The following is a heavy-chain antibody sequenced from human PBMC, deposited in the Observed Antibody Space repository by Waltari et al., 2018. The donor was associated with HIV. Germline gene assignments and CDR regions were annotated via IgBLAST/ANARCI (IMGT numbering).Heavy chain of an antibody. V-gene: IGHV4-39*01. CDR2: FSYSGSA. J-gene: IGHJ4*02. D-gene: IGHD1-1*01. Sequence: QLQLQESGPGLVKPSVTLSLTVTVPGDSLSTIAYYWRWVRQPPGTGLEGIGSFSYSGSAYYNPSLKGRVTISIDPSKGQFSLHLSSVTAADTAVYHCARRAGTGDYFDFWGQGTLVTVSS. CDR1: GDSLSTIAYY. CDR3: ARRAGTGDYFDF.